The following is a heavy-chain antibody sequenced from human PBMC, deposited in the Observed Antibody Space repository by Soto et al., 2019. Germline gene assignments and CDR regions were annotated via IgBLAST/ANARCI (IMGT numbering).Heavy chain of an antibody. V-gene: IGHV3-74*01. CDR2: INPDGRTT. Sequence: GGSLRLSCAASGFAFSSYWMHWVRQAPGKGLVWVSRINPDGRTTSYADSVRDRFTISRDNAHDTLYLQMNGLRTEDTAVYYCARVGVASYHFDFWGQGTQVTVSS. CDR1: GFAFSSYW. CDR3: ARVGVASYHFDF. J-gene: IGHJ4*02. D-gene: IGHD2-21*01.